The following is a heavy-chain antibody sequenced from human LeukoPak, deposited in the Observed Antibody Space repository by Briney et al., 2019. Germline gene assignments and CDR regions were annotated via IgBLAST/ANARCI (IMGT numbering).Heavy chain of an antibody. Sequence: TSSETLSLTCAVYGGSFSGYYWSWIRQPPGKGLEWIGEINHSGSTNYNPSLKSRVTISVDTSKNQFSLKLSSVTAADTAVYYCARGARWWAHHWGQGTLVTVSS. D-gene: IGHD2-15*01. CDR3: ARGARWWAHH. J-gene: IGHJ4*02. V-gene: IGHV4-34*01. CDR2: INHSGST. CDR1: GGSFSGYY.